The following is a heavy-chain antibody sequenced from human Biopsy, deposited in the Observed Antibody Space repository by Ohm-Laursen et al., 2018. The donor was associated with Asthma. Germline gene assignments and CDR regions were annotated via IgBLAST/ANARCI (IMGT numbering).Heavy chain of an antibody. V-gene: IGHV4-59*01. CDR3: AGFCSGGNCHDH. CDR2: IHYSGST. Sequence: SETLSLTCTVSEVSIRSYYWTWIRQPPGKGLEWIGNIHYSGSTYSNPSLKSRVTISVDTSKKQISLRLSSVIAADTAVYYCAGFCSGGNCHDHWGQGTLVTVSS. J-gene: IGHJ4*02. CDR1: EVSIRSYY. D-gene: IGHD2-15*01.